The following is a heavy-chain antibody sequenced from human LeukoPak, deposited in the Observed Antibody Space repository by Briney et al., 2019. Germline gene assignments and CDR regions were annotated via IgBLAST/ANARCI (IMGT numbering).Heavy chain of an antibody. CDR3: AREAYDYVWGSYRPYYFDY. Sequence: PSESLSLTCTVSGGSISSGSYYWSWIRQPAGKGLEWIGRIYTSGSTNYNPSLKSRVTISVDTSKNQFSLKLSSVTAADTAVYYGAREAYDYVWGSYRPYYFDYWGQGTLVTVSS. J-gene: IGHJ4*02. D-gene: IGHD3-16*02. V-gene: IGHV4-61*02. CDR2: IYTSGST. CDR1: GGSISSGSYY.